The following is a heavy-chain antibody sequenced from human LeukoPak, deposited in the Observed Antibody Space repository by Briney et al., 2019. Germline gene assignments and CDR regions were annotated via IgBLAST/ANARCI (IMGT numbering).Heavy chain of an antibody. D-gene: IGHD3-22*01. CDR2: IYSGGST. Sequence: GGSLRLSCAASGFTVSSNYMSWVRQAPGEGLEWVSVIYSGGSTYYADSVKGRFTISRDNSKNTLYLQMNSLRAEDTAVYYCARDRLYYDSSGYSGFDAFDIWGQGTMVTVSS. V-gene: IGHV3-53*01. CDR3: ARDRLYYDSSGYSGFDAFDI. CDR1: GFTVSSNY. J-gene: IGHJ3*02.